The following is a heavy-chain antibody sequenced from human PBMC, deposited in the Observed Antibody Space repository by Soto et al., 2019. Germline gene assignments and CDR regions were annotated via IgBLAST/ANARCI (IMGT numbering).Heavy chain of an antibody. Sequence: PSETLSLTCAVSGGSISSGGYSWSWIRQPPGKGLEWIGYIYHSGSTYYNPSLKSRVTISVDTSKNQFSLKLSSVTAADTAVYYCARHGLDVGAYYYCGMDVWGQGNTVTVSS. CDR1: GGSISSGGYS. D-gene: IGHD3-10*01. CDR2: IYHSGST. J-gene: IGHJ6*02. CDR3: ARHGLDVGAYYYCGMDV. V-gene: IGHV4-30-2*01.